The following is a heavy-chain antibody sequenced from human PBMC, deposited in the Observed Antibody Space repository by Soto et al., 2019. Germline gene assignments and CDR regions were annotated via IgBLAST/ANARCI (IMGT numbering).Heavy chain of an antibody. CDR1: GFTVSSNS. Sequence: LRLSCAASGFTVSSNSMRWVRQAPGKGLEWVSLIYTGGSTYYADSVKGRFTISRDNSKNTLFLQMNSLRAEDTAVYYCARESTSGNSYFDCWGQGTLVTVSS. V-gene: IGHV3-66*01. J-gene: IGHJ4*02. D-gene: IGHD1-26*01. CDR2: IYTGGST. CDR3: ARESTSGNSYFDC.